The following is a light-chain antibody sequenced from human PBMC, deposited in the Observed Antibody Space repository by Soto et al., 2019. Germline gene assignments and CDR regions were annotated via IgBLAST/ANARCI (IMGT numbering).Light chain of an antibody. V-gene: IGKV1-39*01. CDR1: QSISSY. CDR3: QQSYSTLIP. J-gene: IGKJ5*01. CDR2: AAS. Sequence: DIQMTQSPSSLSASVGDRVTITCRASQSISSYLNWYQQKPGKAPKLLIYAASSLQSGVPSRFSGSGSGTDFTLTISSLQPEDFATYYCQQSYSTLIPFGQRTRPAIK.